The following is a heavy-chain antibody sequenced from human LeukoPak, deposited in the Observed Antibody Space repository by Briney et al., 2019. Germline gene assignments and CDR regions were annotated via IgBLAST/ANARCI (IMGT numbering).Heavy chain of an antibody. J-gene: IGHJ6*02. CDR3: ARDRIYYYYNAMDV. CDR1: GFTFSHYT. V-gene: IGHV3-30-3*01. Sequence: PGGSLRLSCAASGFTFSHYTIHWVRQAPGKGLQWVTAISYDGTNKYYADSVKGRFTISRENSKNTVFVEMNSLRPEDTAIYYCARDRIYYYYNAMDVWGQGTTVTVSS. D-gene: IGHD2-21*01. CDR2: ISYDGTNK.